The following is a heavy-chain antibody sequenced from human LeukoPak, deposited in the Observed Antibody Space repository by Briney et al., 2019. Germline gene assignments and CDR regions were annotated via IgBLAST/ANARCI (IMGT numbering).Heavy chain of an antibody. V-gene: IGHV1-24*01. CDR3: ATHIAVALHDAFDI. CDR2: FDPEDGET. J-gene: IGHJ3*02. Sequence: ASVKVSCKASGYTLTELPMHWVRQAPGKGLKWMGGFDPEDGETIYAQNFQGRVSMTEDTSTDTSYMELSSLRSEDTAVYYCATHIAVALHDAFDIWGHGTMVTVSS. CDR1: GYTLTELP. D-gene: IGHD6-19*01.